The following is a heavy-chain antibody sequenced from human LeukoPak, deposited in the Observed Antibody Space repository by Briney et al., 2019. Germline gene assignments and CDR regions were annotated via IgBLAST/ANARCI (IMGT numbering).Heavy chain of an antibody. J-gene: IGHJ4*02. CDR1: GGSISSSSYY. D-gene: IGHD7-27*01. V-gene: IGHV4-39*01. CDR2: IYYSGST. CDR3: ARRPGEHFDY. Sequence: SETLSLTYTVSGGSISSSSYYWGWIRQPPGKGLEWIGSIYYSGSTYYNPSLKSRVTISVDTSKNQFSLKLSSVTAADTAVYYCARRPGEHFDYWGQGTLVTVSS.